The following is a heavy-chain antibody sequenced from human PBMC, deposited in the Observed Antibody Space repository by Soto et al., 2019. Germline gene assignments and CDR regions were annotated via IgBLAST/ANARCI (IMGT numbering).Heavy chain of an antibody. V-gene: IGHV4-4*07. Sequence: SETLSLTCTVSGGSISNFHWSWIRQPAGKGLEWIGRVSSSGSTNYNPSLKSRVTVSVDTSKKQFSLILTSVTAADTAMYYCARDLSETQRGFDYWGHGTLVTVSS. CDR3: ARDLSETQRGFDY. CDR1: GGSISNFH. CDR2: VSSSGST. J-gene: IGHJ4*01.